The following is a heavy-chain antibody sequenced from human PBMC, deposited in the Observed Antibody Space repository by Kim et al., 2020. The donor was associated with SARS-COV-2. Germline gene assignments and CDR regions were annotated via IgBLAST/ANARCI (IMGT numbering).Heavy chain of an antibody. J-gene: IGHJ5*02. CDR2: ISSRGSTI. CDR3: ARDAPNYYGSGRKAHNWLYE. Sequence: GGSLRLSCAASGFTFSDYYMSWIRQAPGKGLEWVSYISSRGSTIYYADSVKGRFTISRDNAKNSLYLQMNSLRAEDTAVYYCARDAPNYYGSGRKAHNWLYEWGQGTPVTGSS. CDR1: GFTFSDYY. D-gene: IGHD3-10*01. V-gene: IGHV3-11*04.